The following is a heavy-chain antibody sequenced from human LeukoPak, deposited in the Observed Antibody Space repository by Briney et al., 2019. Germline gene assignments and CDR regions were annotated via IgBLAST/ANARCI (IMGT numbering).Heavy chain of an antibody. J-gene: IGHJ6*02. CDR1: GYSISSNNW. Sequence: PSETLSLTCAVSGYSISSNNWWGWIRQPPGKGLEWIGYIYYSGYTYYNPSLKSRVTMSVDTSKNQFSLKLSSVTAVDTAVYYCARTYSGYDSYYYYGMDVWGQGTTVTVSS. CDR3: ARTYSGYDSYYYYGMDV. CDR2: IYYSGYT. V-gene: IGHV4-28*01. D-gene: IGHD5-12*01.